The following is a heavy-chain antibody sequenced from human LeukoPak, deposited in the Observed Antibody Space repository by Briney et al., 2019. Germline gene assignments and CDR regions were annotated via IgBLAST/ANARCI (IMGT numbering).Heavy chain of an antibody. J-gene: IGHJ4*02. CDR1: GGSISSGGYY. D-gene: IGHD3-22*01. V-gene: IGHV4-31*03. CDR2: IHYSGDT. CDR3: ARVVAYDSTGYYLYYFDY. Sequence: PTETLSLTCTVSGGSISSGGYYWSWIRQHPGKGLEWIGYIHYSGDTYYSPSLKSRLTISVDTSKNRFSLRLRSVTAADTAVYYCARVVAYDSTGYYLYYFDYWGQGTLVTVAA.